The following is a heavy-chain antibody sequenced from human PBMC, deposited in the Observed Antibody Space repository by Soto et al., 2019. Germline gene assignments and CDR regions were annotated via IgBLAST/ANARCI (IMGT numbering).Heavy chain of an antibody. CDR3: ARLLLWFGEPNDAFDI. Sequence: PSETLSLTCTVSGGSISSYYWSWMRQPAGKGLEWIGRIYTSGSTNYNPSLKSRVTMSVDTSKNQFSLKLSSVTAADTAVYYCARLLLWFGEPNDAFDIWGQGTMVTVSS. V-gene: IGHV4-4*07. CDR1: GGSISSYY. J-gene: IGHJ3*02. D-gene: IGHD3-10*01. CDR2: IYTSGST.